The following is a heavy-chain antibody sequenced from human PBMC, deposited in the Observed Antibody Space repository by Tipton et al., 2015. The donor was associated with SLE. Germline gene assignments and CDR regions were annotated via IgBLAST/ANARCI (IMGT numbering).Heavy chain of an antibody. CDR1: GGSISSSY. CDR2: IYTSGST. CDR3: ARTEQQLNDAFDI. D-gene: IGHD6-13*01. J-gene: IGHJ3*02. V-gene: IGHV4-4*08. Sequence: TLSLTCAVSGGSISSSYWNWIRQPPGKGLEWIGYIYTSGSTNYNPSLKSRVTISVDTSKNQFSLKLSSVTAADTAVYYCARTEQQLNDAFDIWGQGTMVTVSS.